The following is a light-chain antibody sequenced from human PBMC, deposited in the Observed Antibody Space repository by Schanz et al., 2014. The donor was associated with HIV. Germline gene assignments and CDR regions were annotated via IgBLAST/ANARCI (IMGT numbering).Light chain of an antibody. V-gene: IGKV3-11*01. J-gene: IGKJ1*01. CDR1: QSVDTY. Sequence: EIVLTQSPGTLSLSPGERATLYCRASQSVDTYLAWYQQKPGQAPRLLIYGASNRATGIPARFSGSGSGTDFTLTISSLEPEDFAVYYCQQRSKWPQTFGQGTKVEI. CDR3: QQRSKWPQT. CDR2: GAS.